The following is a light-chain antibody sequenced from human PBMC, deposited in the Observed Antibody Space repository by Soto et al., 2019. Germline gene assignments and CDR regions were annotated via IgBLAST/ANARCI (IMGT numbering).Light chain of an antibody. V-gene: IGLV1-44*01. Sequence: QSVLTQPPSASGTPGQRVTISCSGSSSNIGSNSVNWYQQVPGTAPKILIYSNSQRPSGVPDRFSGSKSGTSASLAISGLPAEDEGDYYCGVWDDSVNVRYLFGTGTKVTVL. CDR2: SNS. CDR3: GVWDDSVNVRYL. CDR1: SSNIGSNS. J-gene: IGLJ1*01.